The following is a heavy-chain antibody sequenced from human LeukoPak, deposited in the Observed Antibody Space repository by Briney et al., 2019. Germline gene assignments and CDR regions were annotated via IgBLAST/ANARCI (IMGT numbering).Heavy chain of an antibody. CDR1: GFIFSDYT. D-gene: IGHD6-25*01. CDR3: ARPLGGYSSGGMDV. J-gene: IGHJ6*02. Sequence: PWGSLRLSCAASGFIFSDYTMNWVRLAPGKGLEWVSSISGSSNYIYYADSVKGRFTISRDNAKNSLYLQMNSLGAEDTAVYYCARPLGGYSSGGMDVWGQGTTVTVSS. V-gene: IGHV3-21*01. CDR2: ISGSSNYI.